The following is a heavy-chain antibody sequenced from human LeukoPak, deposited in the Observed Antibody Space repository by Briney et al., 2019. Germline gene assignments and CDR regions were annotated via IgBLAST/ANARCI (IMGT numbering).Heavy chain of an antibody. D-gene: IGHD2-15*01. CDR2: IFPGDSDT. Sequence: AGESLKIPCKGSEYSFATYWIGWVRQMPGQGLEWMGIIFPGDSDTRYSPSFQGQVTISADKSISTAYLQWSSLKASDTAIYYCASEHCSGGNCYFDYWGQGTLVTVSS. J-gene: IGHJ4*02. CDR3: ASEHCSGGNCYFDY. V-gene: IGHV5-51*01. CDR1: EYSFATYW.